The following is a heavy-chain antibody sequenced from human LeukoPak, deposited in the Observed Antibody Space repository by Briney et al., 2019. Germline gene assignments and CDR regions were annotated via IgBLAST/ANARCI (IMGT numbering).Heavy chain of an antibody. J-gene: IGHJ4*02. CDR3: ATLYGGSTDY. V-gene: IGHV3-21*06. CDR2: ITRSGTYM. Sequence: GGSLRLSCAASGFTFSDYSMNWVRQAPGKGLEWVSSITRSGTYMYYADSVKGRFTISRDNAKNTLYLQMNSLRAEDTAVYYCATLYGGSTDYWGQGTLVTVSS. CDR1: GFTFSDYS. D-gene: IGHD4-23*01.